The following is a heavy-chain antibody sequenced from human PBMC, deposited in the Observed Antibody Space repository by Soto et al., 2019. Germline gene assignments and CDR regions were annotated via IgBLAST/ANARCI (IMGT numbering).Heavy chain of an antibody. CDR3: ARDKGRSPLDY. CDR1: GFTFGGYS. J-gene: IGHJ4*02. D-gene: IGHD2-15*01. CDR2: ISSSSRTI. V-gene: IGHV3-48*01. Sequence: GGSLSLSYAASGFTFGGYSMNWARQAPGKGLEWISYISSSSRTIYYPDSVKGRFTISRDNAKNSLYLQMNSLRAEDTAVYYCARDKGRSPLDYWGQGTLVTVSS.